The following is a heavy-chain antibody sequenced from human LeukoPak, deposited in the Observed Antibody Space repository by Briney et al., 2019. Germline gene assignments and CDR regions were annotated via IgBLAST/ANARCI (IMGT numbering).Heavy chain of an antibody. CDR1: GFMFSRSD. CDR3: AKDGNCGGDCDGWFDP. V-gene: IGHV3-33*06. Sequence: GGSLRLSCAASGFMFSRSDIHWVRQAPGKGLEWVAVIWHDRSDTYGSNKYYADSVKGRFTISRDNSKNTVYLQMNSLRVEDTAVYYCAKDGNCGGDCDGWFDPWGQGALVTVSS. D-gene: IGHD2-21*02. CDR2: IWHDRSDTYGSNK. J-gene: IGHJ5*02.